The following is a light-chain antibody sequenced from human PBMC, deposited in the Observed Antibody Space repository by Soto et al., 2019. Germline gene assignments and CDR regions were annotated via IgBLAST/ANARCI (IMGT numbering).Light chain of an antibody. Sequence: EILMTQSPATLSVSPGERATLSCRASQSVNIHLAWYQQKPGQAPRLLIYGASARATGIPAKFSGSGSGTEFTLTISSLQPEDFAVYYCQHYNKWTKTFGQGTKVDI. J-gene: IGKJ1*01. CDR3: QHYNKWTKT. V-gene: IGKV3D-15*01. CDR1: QSVNIH. CDR2: GAS.